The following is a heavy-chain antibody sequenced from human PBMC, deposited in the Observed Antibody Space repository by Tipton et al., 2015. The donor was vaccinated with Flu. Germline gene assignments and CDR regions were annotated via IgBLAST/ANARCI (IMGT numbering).Heavy chain of an antibody. CDR3: TRKEYDILSGYYNGVDY. J-gene: IGHJ4*02. Sequence: LRLSCAVYGGSSSGYYWSWIRQPPGKGLEWIGEINHSGSTNYNPSLKSRVTISVDTSKNQFSLKLSSVTAADTAVYYCTRKEYDILSGYYNGVDYWGQGTLVTVPS. V-gene: IGHV4-34*01. CDR1: GGSSSGYY. CDR2: INHSGST. D-gene: IGHD3-9*01.